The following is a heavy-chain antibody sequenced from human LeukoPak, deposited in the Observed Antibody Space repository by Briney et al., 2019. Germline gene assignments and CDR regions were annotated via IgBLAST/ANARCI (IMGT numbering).Heavy chain of an antibody. V-gene: IGHV4-59*01. D-gene: IGHD2-15*01. CDR3: ARSPRMLLGNFDY. J-gene: IGHJ4*02. CDR1: GGSFSYYY. Sequence: PSETLSLTCTVSGGSFSYYYWNWIRQPPGKGLEWIGYVYYSGSTNYNPSLKSRVTMSVDTSKNQFSLKLSSVTAADTAVYYCARSPRMLLGNFDYWGQGTLVTVSS. CDR2: VYYSGST.